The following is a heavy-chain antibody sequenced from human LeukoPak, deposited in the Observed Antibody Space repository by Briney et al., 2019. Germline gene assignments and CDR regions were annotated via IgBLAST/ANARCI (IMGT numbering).Heavy chain of an antibody. J-gene: IGHJ4*02. V-gene: IGHV4-59*01. CDR2: VCYNGTT. D-gene: IGHD3-16*01. CDR3: ATSGGFNSPRHY. Sequence: SETLSLTCSVSGDSISSYFWAWIRQPPGEGLEWIGYVCYNGTTNYNPSLRNRVAISIDTSKNQFSLKLNSATAADTAVYYCATSGGFNSPRHYWGQGTLVTVSS. CDR1: GDSISSYF.